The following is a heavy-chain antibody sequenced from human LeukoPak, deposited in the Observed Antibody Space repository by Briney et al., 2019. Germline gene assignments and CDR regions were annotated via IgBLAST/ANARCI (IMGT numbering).Heavy chain of an antibody. V-gene: IGHV4-34*01. Sequence: SETLSLTCAVYGGSFSGYYWSWIRQPPGKGLEWIGEINHSGSTNYNPSLKSRVTISVDTSKNQFSLKLSSVTAADTAVYYCATDYYGSGSLFYWGQGTLVTVSS. CDR2: INHSGST. CDR3: ATDYYGSGSLFY. CDR1: GGSFSGYY. D-gene: IGHD3-10*01. J-gene: IGHJ4*02.